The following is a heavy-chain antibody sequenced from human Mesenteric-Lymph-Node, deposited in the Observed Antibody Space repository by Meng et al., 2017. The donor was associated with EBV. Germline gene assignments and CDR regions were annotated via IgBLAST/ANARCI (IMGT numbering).Heavy chain of an antibody. CDR3: ARAPLYGDNDWFDP. V-gene: IGHV4-61*01. D-gene: IGHD4-17*01. Sequence: QLARQESDHGLVQPSETLSLTCTVFGGSVSSGNYYWSWIRQPPGKGLEWIGEIYHSGSTNYNPSLKSRVTISLDKSKNQFSLKLSSVTAADTAVYYCARAPLYGDNDWFDPWGQGTLVTVSS. CDR2: IYHSGST. J-gene: IGHJ5*02. CDR1: GGSVSSGNYY.